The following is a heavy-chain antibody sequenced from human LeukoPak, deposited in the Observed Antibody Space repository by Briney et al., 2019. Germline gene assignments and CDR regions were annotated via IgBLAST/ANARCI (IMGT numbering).Heavy chain of an antibody. Sequence: GASVKVSCKASGGTFSSYAISWVRQAPGQGLEWMGGIIPIFGTANYAQKFQGRVTITADESTSTAYMELSSLRSEDTAVYYCARDSSNSRANYYYMDVWGKGTTVTVSS. CDR3: ARDSSNSRANYYYMDV. CDR1: GGTFSSYA. CDR2: IIPIFGTA. J-gene: IGHJ6*03. D-gene: IGHD4-23*01. V-gene: IGHV1-69*13.